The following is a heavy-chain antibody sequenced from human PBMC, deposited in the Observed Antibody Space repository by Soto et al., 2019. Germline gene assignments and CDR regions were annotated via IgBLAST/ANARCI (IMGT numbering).Heavy chain of an antibody. CDR2: MKPNSCNT. CDR3: ARGGYRGYCGYDKGAKGLYYYYYYMDV. J-gene: IGHJ6*03. D-gene: IGHD5-12*01. V-gene: IGHV1-8*01. Sequence: ASVKVSCKASGYTFTSYDINWVRQATGQGLEWKGWMKPNSCNTGYAQKFQGRVTMTRNTSISTAYMELSSLRSEDTAVYYCARGGYRGYCGYDKGAKGLYYYYYYMDVWGKGTTVTVSS. CDR1: GYTFTSYD.